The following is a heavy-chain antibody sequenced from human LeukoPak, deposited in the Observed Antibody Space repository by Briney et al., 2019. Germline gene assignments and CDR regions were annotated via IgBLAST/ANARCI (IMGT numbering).Heavy chain of an antibody. CDR1: GFTFSSYA. J-gene: IGHJ3*02. CDR2: ISGSGGST. CDR3: AKDPTDHYGSGTYGAFDI. Sequence: PGGSLRLSCAASGFTFSSYAMSWVRQAPGKGLEWVSAISGSGGSTYYADSVKGRFTISRDSAKSSLYLQMNSLRPEDTALYYCAKDPTDHYGSGTYGAFDIWGQGTMVTVSS. V-gene: IGHV3-23*01. D-gene: IGHD3-10*01.